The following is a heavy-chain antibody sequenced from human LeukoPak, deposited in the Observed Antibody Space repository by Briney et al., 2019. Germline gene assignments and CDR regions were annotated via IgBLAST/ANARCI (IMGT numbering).Heavy chain of an antibody. J-gene: IGHJ4*02. CDR1: GFTFSSHA. Sequence: GGSLRLSCAASGFTFSSHAMSWVRQAPGKGLEWVSAISGSGGSTYYADSVKGRFTISRDNSKNTLYLQMNSLRAEDTAVYYCAKDGHIVATTVPYYFDYWGQGTLVTVSS. D-gene: IGHD5-12*01. CDR2: ISGSGGST. CDR3: AKDGHIVATTVPYYFDY. V-gene: IGHV3-23*01.